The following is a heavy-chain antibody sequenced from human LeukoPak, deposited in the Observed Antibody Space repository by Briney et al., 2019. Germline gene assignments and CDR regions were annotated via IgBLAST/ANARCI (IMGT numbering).Heavy chain of an antibody. CDR3: ARHGGYSYGWDWFDP. Sequence: SETLSLTCSVSGGSINNGDYYWSWIRQPPGKGLEWIGSIYYSGSTYYNPSLKSRVTISVGTSKNQFSLKLSSVTAADTAVYYCARHGGYSYGWDWFDPWGQGTLVTVSS. J-gene: IGHJ5*02. V-gene: IGHV4-39*01. CDR2: IYYSGST. D-gene: IGHD5-18*01. CDR1: GGSINNGDYY.